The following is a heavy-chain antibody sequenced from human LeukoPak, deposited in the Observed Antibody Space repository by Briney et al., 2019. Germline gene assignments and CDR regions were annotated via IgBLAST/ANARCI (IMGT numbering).Heavy chain of an antibody. Sequence: GGSLRLSCAASGFAFSTYAMTWVRQAPEKGLQWVSTISTSGRATYYADSVEGRFTISRDNSKNTLYLQMNSLRADDTAVYYCARARGSSVYEQFDYWGQGTQVTVSP. D-gene: IGHD5/OR15-5a*01. V-gene: IGHV3-23*01. J-gene: IGHJ4*02. CDR1: GFAFSTYA. CDR3: ARARGSSVYEQFDY. CDR2: ISTSGRAT.